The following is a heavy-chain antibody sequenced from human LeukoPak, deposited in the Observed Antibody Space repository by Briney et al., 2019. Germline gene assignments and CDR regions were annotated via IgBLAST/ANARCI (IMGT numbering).Heavy chain of an antibody. CDR1: GYTFTSYY. Sequence: ASVKVSCKASGYTFTSYYMHWVRQAPGQGLEWMGIINPSGGSTSYAQKFQGRVTMTRDTSTSTVYMELSSLRSEDTAVYYCAREGTGAAGTKPGDYWGQGTLVTVSS. D-gene: IGHD6-13*01. CDR2: INPSGGST. CDR3: AREGTGAAGTKPGDY. J-gene: IGHJ4*02. V-gene: IGHV1-46*01.